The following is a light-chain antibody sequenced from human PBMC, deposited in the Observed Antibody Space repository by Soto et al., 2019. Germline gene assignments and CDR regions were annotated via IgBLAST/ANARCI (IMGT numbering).Light chain of an antibody. CDR2: AAS. CDR1: QPISSD. V-gene: IGKV1-39*01. CDR3: QQSYNTPWK. Sequence: IQMTQSPSSLSASVGDRVTITCRASQPISSDLGWYQQKSGEAPKRLMNAASSLRSGVPSRFSASGSGTEFTLTISSLQPEDYATYYCQQSYNTPWKFGHGTTVDIK. J-gene: IGKJ1*01.